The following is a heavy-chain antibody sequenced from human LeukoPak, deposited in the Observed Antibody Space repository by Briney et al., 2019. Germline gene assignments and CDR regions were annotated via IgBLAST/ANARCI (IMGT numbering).Heavy chain of an antibody. CDR3: AKGSRYSSRRAIDY. V-gene: IGHV3-30-3*01. CDR2: VSYDGGSK. D-gene: IGHD6-13*01. Sequence: GGSLRLSCAASGFAFSSCAMHWVRQGPGKGLEWVALVSYDGGSKYYADSVKGRITISRDNSKNTLYLQMNSLRAEDTAVYYCAKGSRYSSRRAIDYWGQGTLVTVSS. CDR1: GFAFSSCA. J-gene: IGHJ4*02.